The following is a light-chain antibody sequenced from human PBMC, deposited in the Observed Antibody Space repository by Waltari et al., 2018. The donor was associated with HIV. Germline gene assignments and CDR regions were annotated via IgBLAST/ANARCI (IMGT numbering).Light chain of an antibody. V-gene: IGLV2-8*01. CDR1: SSDVGVYNY. Sequence: QSALTQPPSASGSPGQSVTISCTGTSSDVGVYNYISWYQQHPGKAPKLLIFEVTKLPSGVPCRFSGSKSGHPASLTVSGLQAEDEAVYYCCSYAGSDVVFGGGTKLTVL. CDR3: CSYAGSDVV. J-gene: IGLJ2*01. CDR2: EVT.